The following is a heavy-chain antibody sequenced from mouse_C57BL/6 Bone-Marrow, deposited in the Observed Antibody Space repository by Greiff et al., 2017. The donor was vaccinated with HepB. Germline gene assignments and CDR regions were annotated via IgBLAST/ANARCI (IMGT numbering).Heavy chain of an antibody. CDR1: GYTFTSYG. J-gene: IGHJ2*01. CDR3: ARERGSSYDFDY. CDR2: IYPRSGNT. V-gene: IGHV1-81*01. D-gene: IGHD1-1*01. Sequence: VQLQQSGAELARPGASVKLSCKASGYTFTSYGISWVKQRTGQGLEWIGEIYPRSGNTYYNEKFKGKATLTADKSSSTAYMELRSLTSEVSAVYFCARERGSSYDFDYWGQGTTLTVSS.